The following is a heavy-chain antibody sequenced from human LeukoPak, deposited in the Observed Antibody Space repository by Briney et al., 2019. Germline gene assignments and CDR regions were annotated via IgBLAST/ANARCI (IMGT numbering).Heavy chain of an antibody. CDR3: ARGPGTVGLSP. D-gene: IGHD1/OR15-1a*01. CDR2: IYYSGST. V-gene: IGHV4-39*07. CDR1: GGSISSSSYY. J-gene: IGHJ5*02. Sequence: SETLSLTCTVSGGSISSSSYYWGWIRQPPGKGLEWIGSIYYSGSTYYNPSLRSRVTLSVDRSKNQFSLKVTSVTAADTGVYYCARGPGTVGLSPWGQGTLVTVSS.